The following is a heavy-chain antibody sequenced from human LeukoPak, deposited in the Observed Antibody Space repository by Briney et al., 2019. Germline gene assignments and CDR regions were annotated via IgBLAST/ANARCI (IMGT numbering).Heavy chain of an antibody. D-gene: IGHD3-22*01. CDR1: GGSISSGGYS. Sequence: PSETLSLTCTVSGGSISSGGYSWSWIRQHPGKGLEWIGYIYYSGSTYYNPSLKSRVTISVDTSKNQFSLKLSSVTAADTAVYYCAREGASYYYDRSGYSPITHWGQGTLVTVSS. CDR2: IYYSGST. J-gene: IGHJ4*02. V-gene: IGHV4-31*03. CDR3: AREGASYYYDRSGYSPITH.